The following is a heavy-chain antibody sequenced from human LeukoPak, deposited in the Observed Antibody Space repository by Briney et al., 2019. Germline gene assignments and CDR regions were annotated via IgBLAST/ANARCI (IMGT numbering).Heavy chain of an antibody. D-gene: IGHD2-2*02. V-gene: IGHV3-49*04. CDR1: GFTFGDYA. J-gene: IGHJ4*02. CDR3: TRDRIVVVPAAIGYFDY. CDR2: IRSKAYGGTT. Sequence: QPGRSLRLSCTASGFTFGDYAMSLVRQAPGKGLEWVGFIRSKAYGGTTEYAASVKGRFTISRDDSKSIAYLQMNSLKTEDTAVYYSTRDRIVVVPAAIGYFDYWGQGTLVTVSS.